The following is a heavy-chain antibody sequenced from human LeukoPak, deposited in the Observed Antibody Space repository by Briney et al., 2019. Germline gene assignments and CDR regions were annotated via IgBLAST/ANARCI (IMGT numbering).Heavy chain of an antibody. D-gene: IGHD4-17*01. CDR2: IYYSGST. CDR3: ARHYGLNYFDY. J-gene: IGHJ4*02. V-gene: IGHV4-59*08. Sequence: PSETLSLTCTVSGGSISSYYWSWIRQPPGKGLEWIGYIYYSGSTNYNPSLKSRVTISVDTSRNQFSLKLSSVTAADTAVYYCARHYGLNYFDYWGQGTLVTVSS. CDR1: GGSISSYY.